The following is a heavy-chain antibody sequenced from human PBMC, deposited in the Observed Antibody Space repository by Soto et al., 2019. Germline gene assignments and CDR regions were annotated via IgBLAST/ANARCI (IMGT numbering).Heavy chain of an antibody. CDR3: AKNLSRTGRFDY. V-gene: IGHV4-39*01. Sequence: SETRSLTCSLAGGSVTSTTDCWAWIGQPPGKGLEWVRSIYYSGKTHYNPSLKSRTTISVDRSRNQFSLQVSSVTAADTDAYYCAKNLSRTGRFDYWGQGTVV. J-gene: IGHJ4*02. CDR1: GGSVTSTTDC. CDR2: IYYSGKT.